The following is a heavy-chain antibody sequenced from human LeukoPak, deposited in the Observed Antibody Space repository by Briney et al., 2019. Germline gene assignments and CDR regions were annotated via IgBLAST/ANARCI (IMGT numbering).Heavy chain of an antibody. Sequence: ASVKVSCKAAGYTFTGYYMHWVRQAPGQGLEWMGWIDPNSGGTRFAQKFQGRFTMTRDTSINTIYMELSRLRSDDTAVYYCARDRSQQLPNGDAFDIWGQGTMVTVSS. D-gene: IGHD6-13*01. CDR3: ARDRSQQLPNGDAFDI. V-gene: IGHV1-2*02. CDR2: IDPNSGGT. CDR1: GYTFTGYY. J-gene: IGHJ3*02.